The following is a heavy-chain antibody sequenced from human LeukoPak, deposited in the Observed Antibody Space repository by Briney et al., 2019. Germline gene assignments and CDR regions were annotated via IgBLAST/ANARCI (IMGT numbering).Heavy chain of an antibody. CDR1: GYTFTSYG. CDR2: ISAYNGKT. Sequence: GASVKVSCKASGYTFTSYGISWVRQAPGQGLEWMGWISAYNGKTDYVEKFQGRVTMTTDTSTSTAYMELRSLRSDDTAVYYCARAGTLPAAMDWGQGTLVTVSS. J-gene: IGHJ4*02. V-gene: IGHV1-18*01. D-gene: IGHD2-2*01. CDR3: ARAGTLPAAMD.